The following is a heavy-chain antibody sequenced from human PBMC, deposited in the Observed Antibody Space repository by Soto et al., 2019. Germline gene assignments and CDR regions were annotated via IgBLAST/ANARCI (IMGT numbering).Heavy chain of an antibody. CDR2: IIPIFGTA. V-gene: IGHV1-69*06. D-gene: IGHD3-3*01. Sequence: ASVKVSCKASGCTFSSYAISWVRQAPGQGLEWMGGIIPIFGTANYAQKFQGRVTITADKSTSTAYMELSSLRLEDTAVYYCARDSPTYYDFWSGYYLNWFDPWGQGTLVTVSS. J-gene: IGHJ5*02. CDR3: ARDSPTYYDFWSGYYLNWFDP. CDR1: GCTFSSYA.